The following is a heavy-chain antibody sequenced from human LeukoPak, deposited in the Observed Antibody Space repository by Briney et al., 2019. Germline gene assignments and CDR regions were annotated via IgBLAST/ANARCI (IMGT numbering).Heavy chain of an antibody. CDR3: AHKTYYDFWSGYYPDY. V-gene: IGHV2-5*01. CDR1: GFSLSTSGVG. Sequence: SGPTLVKPTQTLTLTYTLSGFSLSTSGVGVGWIRQPPGKALEWLALIYWNDDKRYSPSLKSRLTITKDTSKNQVVLTMTNMDPVDTATYYCAHKTYYDFWSGYYPDYWGQGTLVTVSS. D-gene: IGHD3-3*01. CDR2: IYWNDDK. J-gene: IGHJ4*02.